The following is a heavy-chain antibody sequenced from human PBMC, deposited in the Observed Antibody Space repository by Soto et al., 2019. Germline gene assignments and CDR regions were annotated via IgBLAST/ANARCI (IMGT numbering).Heavy chain of an antibody. Sequence: EVQLLESGGGLVQPGGSLRLSCFASGFIFDNYAMSWVRQAPGKGLEWVSTISGSGDVTYSADSVQGRFTVSRDNSQNTLYLKMNRLRAEDTAVYYCVKGAAPTYYYYMDVWGKGTTVTVSS. CDR2: ISGSGDVT. CDR1: GFIFDNYA. D-gene: IGHD6-25*01. CDR3: VKGAAPTYYYYMDV. V-gene: IGHV3-23*01. J-gene: IGHJ6*03.